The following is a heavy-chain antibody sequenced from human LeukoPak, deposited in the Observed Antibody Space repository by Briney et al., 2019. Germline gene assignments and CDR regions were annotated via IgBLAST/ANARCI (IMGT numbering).Heavy chain of an antibody. Sequence: GGSLRLSCAASGFTFSDYYISWIRQAPGKGLEWVSDISPSGDIISYADSVKGRFIISRDHAKESLHLQMNSLRVEDSAVYYCARETVAGTFDYWGQGTQVTVSS. CDR3: ARETVAGTFDY. D-gene: IGHD6-19*01. CDR2: ISPSGDII. J-gene: IGHJ4*02. CDR1: GFTFSDYY. V-gene: IGHV3-11*01.